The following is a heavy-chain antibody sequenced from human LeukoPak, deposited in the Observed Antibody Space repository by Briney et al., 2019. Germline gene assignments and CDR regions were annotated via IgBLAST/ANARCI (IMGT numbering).Heavy chain of an antibody. Sequence: SETLSLTCAVYGGSFSGYYWSWLRQPPGKGLEWIGEINHSGSTNYNPSLTSRVPISVDTSKNQFSLKLSSVTAADMAVYYCARSRAVRYYYDSSGYYYHFDYWGQGTLVTVSS. V-gene: IGHV4-34*01. CDR2: INHSGST. J-gene: IGHJ4*02. CDR3: ARSRAVRYYYDSSGYYYHFDY. CDR1: GGSFSGYY. D-gene: IGHD3-22*01.